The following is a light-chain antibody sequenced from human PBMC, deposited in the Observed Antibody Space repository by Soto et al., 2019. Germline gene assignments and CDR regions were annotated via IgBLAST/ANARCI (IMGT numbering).Light chain of an antibody. CDR1: QSVYNNY. V-gene: IGKV3-20*01. J-gene: IGKJ2*01. CDR2: GAS. Sequence: EIVLTQSPGTLSLSPGERATLSCRASQSVYNNYLAWYQQKPRQTPRLLVNGASNRATGIPDRFSGGGSGTDFTLTISSLEPEDFAVYYCQQYGLPPHSFGQGTRVEIK. CDR3: QQYGLPPHS.